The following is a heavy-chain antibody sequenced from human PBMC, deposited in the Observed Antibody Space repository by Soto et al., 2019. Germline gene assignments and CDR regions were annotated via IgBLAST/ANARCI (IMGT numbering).Heavy chain of an antibody. J-gene: IGHJ5*02. D-gene: IGHD6-13*01. Sequence: SETLSLTCTVSGGSISSGGYYWSWIRQHPGKGLEWIGYIYYSGSTYYNPSLKSRVTISVDTSKNQFSLKLSSVTAAYKAVYYCARVFSDSSSFFDPWGQGTLVTISS. CDR2: IYYSGST. CDR3: ARVFSDSSSFFDP. CDR1: GGSISSGGYY. V-gene: IGHV4-31*03.